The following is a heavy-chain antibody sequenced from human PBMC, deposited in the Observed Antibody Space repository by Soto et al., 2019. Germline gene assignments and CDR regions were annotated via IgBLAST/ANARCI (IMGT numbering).Heavy chain of an antibody. CDR1: GFTVNDNY. J-gene: IGHJ4*02. CDR3: TRGTVHYTDTTGYFLYDY. V-gene: IGHV3-53*01. Sequence: LRLSCAVSGFTVNDNYLNWVRQAPGKGLEWVSVIYTSGITYYADSVKGRFTISRDNSKNTVYLQMDSLRDEDTAVYYCTRGTVHYTDTTGYFLYDYWGRGTLVTVSS. D-gene: IGHD3-22*01. CDR2: IYTSGIT.